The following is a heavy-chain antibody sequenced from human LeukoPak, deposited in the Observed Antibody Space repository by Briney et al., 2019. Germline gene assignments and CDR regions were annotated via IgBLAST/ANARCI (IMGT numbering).Heavy chain of an antibody. CDR2: INHSGST. CDR3: ARNQKRKQRPSSSSNWFDP. Sequence: PSETLSLTCAVYGGSFGGYYWSWLRQPPGKGLEWIGEINHSGSTNYNPSLKSRVTISVDTSKNQFSLKLSSVTAADTAVYYCARNQKRKQRPSSSSNWFDPWGQGTLVTVSS. V-gene: IGHV4-34*01. J-gene: IGHJ5*02. D-gene: IGHD6-13*01. CDR1: GGSFGGYY.